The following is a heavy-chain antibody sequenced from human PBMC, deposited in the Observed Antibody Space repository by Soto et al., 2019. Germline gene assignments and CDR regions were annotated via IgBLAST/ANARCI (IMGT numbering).Heavy chain of an antibody. V-gene: IGHV1-18*01. Sequence: QVHLVQSGAEVKKPGASVKVSCTASGYTFTNFGISWVRQAPGQGLVWMGWISAYNGNTNYAQKFQGRFTMTTGTSTRTAYMELRSLRSDDTAVYYCARGGTPIDYRGQGTLVTVSS. CDR3: ARGGTPIDY. D-gene: IGHD3-16*01. CDR1: GYTFTNFG. J-gene: IGHJ4*02. CDR2: ISAYNGNT.